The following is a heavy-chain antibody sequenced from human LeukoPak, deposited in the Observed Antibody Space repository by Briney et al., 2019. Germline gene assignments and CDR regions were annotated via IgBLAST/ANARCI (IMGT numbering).Heavy chain of an antibody. D-gene: IGHD3-22*01. CDR2: ISAYNGNT. CDR3: ARAGRSDYYDSSGLDY. CDR1: GYTFTSYG. Sequence: ASVKVSCKASGYTFTSYGISWVRQAPGQGLEWMGWISAYNGNTNYAQKLQGRVTMTTDTSTSTAYMELRSLRSDDTAVYYCARAGRSDYYDSSGLDYWGQGTLVTVSP. V-gene: IGHV1-18*01. J-gene: IGHJ4*02.